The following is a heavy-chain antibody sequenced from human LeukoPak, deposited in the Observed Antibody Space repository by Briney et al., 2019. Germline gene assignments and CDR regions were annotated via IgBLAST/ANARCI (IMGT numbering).Heavy chain of an antibody. D-gene: IGHD4-23*01. V-gene: IGHV3-9*01. CDR1: GFTFHDYA. CDR3: ARTPTCPSCHFDS. J-gene: IGHJ4*02. Sequence: PGGSLRLSCAASGFTFHDYAMHWVRQAPGKGLEWVSGLTWNGANIAYADSVRGRFTISRDNAKNTLYLQMNSLRAEDTAVYYCARTPTCPSCHFDSWGQGTLVTVSS. CDR2: LTWNGANI.